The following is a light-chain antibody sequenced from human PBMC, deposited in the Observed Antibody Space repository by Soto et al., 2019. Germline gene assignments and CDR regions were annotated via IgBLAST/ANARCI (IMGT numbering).Light chain of an antibody. J-gene: IGLJ3*02. CDR1: SGHSSYI. CDR3: ETWDGNTRV. CDR2: LEGSGSY. V-gene: IGLV4-60*03. Sequence: QAVLTQSSSASASLGSSVKLTCTLSSGHSSYIIAWHQQQPGKAPRYLMKLEGSGSYNKGSGVPDRFSGSSSGADRYLTISNLQSEDEADYYCETWDGNTRVFGGGTKVTVL.